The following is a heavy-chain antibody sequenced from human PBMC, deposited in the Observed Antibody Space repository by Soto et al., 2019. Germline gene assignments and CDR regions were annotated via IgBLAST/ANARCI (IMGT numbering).Heavy chain of an antibody. J-gene: IGHJ4*02. D-gene: IGHD1-7*01. CDR2: ISSGGSRI. CDR1: GFIFSSYS. Sequence: GGSLRLSCAASGFIFSSYSMNWVRQAPGKGLEWVASISSGGSRIYDADSVKGRFIISRDNAKNSLFLQMNSLRVGDTAVYYCARDSALAEIAKRLELWGLGTLVTV. CDR3: ARDSALAEIAKRLEL. V-gene: IGHV3-21*06.